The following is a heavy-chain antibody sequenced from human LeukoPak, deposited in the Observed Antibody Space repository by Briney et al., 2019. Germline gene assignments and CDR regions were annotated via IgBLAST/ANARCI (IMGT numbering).Heavy chain of an antibody. CDR1: GYTFTGYY. CDR2: INPNSGGT. CDR3: ARDQKGEFHFDY. V-gene: IGHV1-2*02. Sequence: ASVKASCKASGYTFTGYYMHWVRQAPGQGLEWMGWINPNSGGTNYAQKFQGRVTMTSDTSISTAYMELSRLRSDDTAVYYCARDQKGEFHFDYWGQGTLVTVSS. J-gene: IGHJ4*02. D-gene: IGHD3-16*01.